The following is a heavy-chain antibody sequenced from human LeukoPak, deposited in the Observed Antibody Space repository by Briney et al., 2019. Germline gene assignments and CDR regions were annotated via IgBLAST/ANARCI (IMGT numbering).Heavy chain of an antibody. D-gene: IGHD6-13*01. CDR1: GFSFSSYG. V-gene: IGHV3-33*01. CDR2: IWYDGSYK. CDR3: ARASAGPFPLDY. J-gene: IGHJ4*02. Sequence: GGSLRPSCAASGFSFSSYGMHWVRQAPGKGLEWVVVIWYDGSYKYYADSVKGRFTISRDNSKNTLYLQMNSLRAEDTAVYYCARASAGPFPLDYWGQGTLVTVSS.